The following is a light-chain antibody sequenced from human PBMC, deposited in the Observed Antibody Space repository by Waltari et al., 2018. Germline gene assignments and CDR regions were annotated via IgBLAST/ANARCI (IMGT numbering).Light chain of an antibody. CDR2: DVT. J-gene: IGLJ1*01. V-gene: IGLV2-14*03. CDR3: SSYTSNSDPYV. CDR1: NNDVGGYNY. Sequence: QSALTQPASVSGSPGQSITISCTGTNNDVGGYNYVSWYQQHPGKAPKLMMYDVTNRPSGVSTRFSGSKSGNTASLTISGLQAEDEADYYCSSYTSNSDPYVFGTGTKVTVL.